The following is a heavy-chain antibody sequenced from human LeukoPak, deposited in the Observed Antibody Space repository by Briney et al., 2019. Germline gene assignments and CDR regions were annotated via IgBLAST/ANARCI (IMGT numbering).Heavy chain of an antibody. D-gene: IGHD6-19*01. CDR2: ISGSGGST. CDR3: AKEIAVAGIGFDY. V-gene: IGHV3-23*01. J-gene: IGHJ4*02. CDR1: RFTFSSYA. Sequence: GGSLRLSCAASRFTFSSYAMSWVRQAPGKGLEWVSGISGSGGSTSYADSVKGRFTISRDNSKNTLYLQMNSLRAEDTAVYYCAKEIAVAGIGFDYWGQGTLVTVSS.